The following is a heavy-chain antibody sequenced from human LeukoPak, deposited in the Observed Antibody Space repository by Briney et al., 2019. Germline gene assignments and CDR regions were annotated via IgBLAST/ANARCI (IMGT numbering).Heavy chain of an antibody. D-gene: IGHD4-17*01. CDR1: GFTFSSYS. V-gene: IGHV3-21*01. J-gene: IGHJ3*02. Sequence: GGSLRLSCAASGFTFSSYSMNWVRQAPGKGLEWVSSISSSSSYIYYADSVKGRFTISRDNAKNSLYLQMNSLRAEDTAVYYCARDRNRWTTEYDAFDIWGQGTMVTVSS. CDR3: ARDRNRWTTEYDAFDI. CDR2: ISSSSSYI.